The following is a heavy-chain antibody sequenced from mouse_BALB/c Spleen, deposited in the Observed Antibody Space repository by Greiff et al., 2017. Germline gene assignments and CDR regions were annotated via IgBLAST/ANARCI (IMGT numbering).Heavy chain of an antibody. CDR3: TRGGAITTVGVPFAY. CDR1: GYTFTSYW. D-gene: IGHD1-1*01. Sequence: LKQPGSELVRPGASVKLSCKASGYTFTSYWMHWVKQRHGQGLEWIGNIYPGSGSTNYDEKFKSKGTLTVDTSSSTAYMHLSSLTSEDSAVYYCTRGGAITTVGVPFAYWGQGTLVTVSA. V-gene: IGHV1S22*01. J-gene: IGHJ3*01. CDR2: IYPGSGST.